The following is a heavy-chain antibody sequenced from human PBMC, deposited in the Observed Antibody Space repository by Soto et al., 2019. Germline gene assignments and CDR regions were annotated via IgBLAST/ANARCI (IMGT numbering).Heavy chain of an antibody. J-gene: IGHJ3*02. CDR3: ARDRYCSSTSCYESENFDI. D-gene: IGHD2-2*01. Sequence: QVQLQESGPGLVKPSQTLSLTCTVSGGSISSGGYYWSWIRQHPGKGLEWIGYIYYSGSTYYNPSLQIRVTISVDPSKNQFSLKLSSGTAADTAVYYCARDRYCSSTSCYESENFDIWGQGTMVTVSS. V-gene: IGHV4-31*03. CDR2: IYYSGST. CDR1: GGSISSGGYY.